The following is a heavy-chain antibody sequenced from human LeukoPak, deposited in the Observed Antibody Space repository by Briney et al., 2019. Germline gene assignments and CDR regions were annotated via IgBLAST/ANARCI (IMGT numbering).Heavy chain of an antibody. J-gene: IGHJ4*02. CDR2: ISYDGSNK. Sequence: TGGSLRLSCAASGFTLSGYGMHWVRQAPGKGLEWVAVISYDGSNKYYADSVKGRFTISRDNSKNTLYLQMNSLRAEDTAVYYCAKDLEPRGYYYYYFDYWGQGTLVTVSS. CDR3: AKDLEPRGYYYYYFDY. CDR1: GFTLSGYG. D-gene: IGHD3-22*01. V-gene: IGHV3-30*18.